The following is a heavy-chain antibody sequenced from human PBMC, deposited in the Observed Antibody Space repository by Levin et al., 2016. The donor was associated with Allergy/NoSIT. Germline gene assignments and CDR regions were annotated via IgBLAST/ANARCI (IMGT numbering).Heavy chain of an antibody. V-gene: IGHV6-1*01. D-gene: IGHD3-16*02. J-gene: IGHJ4*02. CDR2: TYYRSKWYN. Sequence: WIRQSPSRGLEWLGRTYYRSKWYNDYAVSVKSRITINPDTSKNQFSLQLNSVTPEDTAVYYCARAASPSSFHFDYWGQGTLVTVSS. CDR3: ARAASPSSFHFDY.